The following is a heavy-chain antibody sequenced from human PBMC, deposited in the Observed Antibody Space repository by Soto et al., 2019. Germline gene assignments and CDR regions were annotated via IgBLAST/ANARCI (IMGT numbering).Heavy chain of an antibody. V-gene: IGHV3-23*01. Sequence: GGSLRLSCAASGFTFTSCAMSWVRQAPGKGLEWVSAISGTAGNTYHADSVKGRFTISRDISKNTLYLQMNSLRAEDTAVYYCAKGDWDYIAGHFDYWGQVTLVTVSS. CDR2: ISGTAGNT. CDR3: AKGDWDYIAGHFDY. D-gene: IGHD1-7*01. J-gene: IGHJ4*02. CDR1: GFTFTSCA.